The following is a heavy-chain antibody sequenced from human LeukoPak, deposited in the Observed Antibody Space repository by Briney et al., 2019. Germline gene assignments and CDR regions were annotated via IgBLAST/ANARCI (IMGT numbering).Heavy chain of an antibody. CDR3: AKDLVIAVAGPGDY. J-gene: IGHJ4*02. D-gene: IGHD6-19*01. V-gene: IGHV3-30*18. CDR1: GFTFSDYA. Sequence: GGSLRLSCAASGFTFSDYAMHWVRQAPGKGLEWVAVISYDGSNKYYADSVKGRFTISRDNSKNTLYLQMNSLRAEDTAVYYCAKDLVIAVAGPGDYWGQGTLVTVSS. CDR2: ISYDGSNK.